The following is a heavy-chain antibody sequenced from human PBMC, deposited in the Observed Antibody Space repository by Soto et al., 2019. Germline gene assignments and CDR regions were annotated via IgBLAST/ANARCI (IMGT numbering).Heavy chain of an antibody. D-gene: IGHD2-2*01. CDR3: AHLSVPSAGTTFDF. Sequence: QITLKESGPTLVKPTQTLTLTCTFSGFSLNAGGLGVGWIRQPPGKALEWLALIYWDDDKRFSPSLKSRLSLTKDTSQTQVVLLMPTMPPVDTRPYSSAHLSVPSAGTTFDFWGPGSLVTVSS. V-gene: IGHV2-5*02. CDR2: IYWDDDK. CDR1: GFSLNAGGLG. J-gene: IGHJ4*02.